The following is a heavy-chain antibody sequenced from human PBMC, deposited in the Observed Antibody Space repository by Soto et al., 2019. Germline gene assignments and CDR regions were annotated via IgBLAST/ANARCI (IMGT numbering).Heavy chain of an antibody. CDR3: ARAHAPTLPFDY. Sequence: SETLSLTCTVSGGSIRNVYWSWIRQPPGKGLEWIGFIFHSGNAKYNPSLKSRVTISVDTSKNQFSLSLDSETAADTAVYFCARAHAPTLPFDYWGQGTLVTVSS. CDR1: GGSIRNVY. J-gene: IGHJ4*01. V-gene: IGHV4-59*01. CDR2: IFHSGNA. D-gene: IGHD2-2*01.